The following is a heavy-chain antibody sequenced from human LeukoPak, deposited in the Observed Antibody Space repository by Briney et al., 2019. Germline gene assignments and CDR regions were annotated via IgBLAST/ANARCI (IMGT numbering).Heavy chain of an antibody. J-gene: IGHJ6*02. CDR2: IYHSGST. V-gene: IGHV4-30-2*01. D-gene: IGHD2-8*02. CDR1: GGSISSGGYS. CDR3: ARVLSTYYYSGMDV. Sequence: SETLSLTCAVSGGSISSGGYSWSWIRQPPGKGLEWIGYIYHSGSTYYNPSLKSRVTISVDRSKNQFSLKLSSVTAADTAVYYCARVLSTYYYSGMDVWGQGTTVTVSS.